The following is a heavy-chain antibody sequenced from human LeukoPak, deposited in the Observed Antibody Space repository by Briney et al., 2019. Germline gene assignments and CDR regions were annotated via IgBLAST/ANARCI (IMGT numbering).Heavy chain of an antibody. J-gene: IGHJ3*02. CDR3: ARARAGQDAFDI. CDR1: GGTFSSYA. CDR2: IIPIFGTA. Sequence: SVKVSCKASGGTFSSYAISWVRQAPGQGLEWMGGIIPIFGTANYAQKFQGRVTITTDESTSTAYMELSSLRSEDTAVYYCARARAGQDAFDIWGQGTMVTVSS. V-gene: IGHV1-69*05. D-gene: IGHD6-19*01.